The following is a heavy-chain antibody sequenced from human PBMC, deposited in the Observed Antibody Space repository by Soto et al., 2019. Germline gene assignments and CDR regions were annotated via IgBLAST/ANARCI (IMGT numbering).Heavy chain of an antibody. V-gene: IGHV3-30*18. J-gene: IGHJ4*02. CDR2: ISYDGSNK. D-gene: IGHD1-26*01. CDR3: AKDSDPSGSYYDGFDY. CDR1: GFTFSSYG. Sequence: GGSLRLSCAASGFTFSSYGMHWVRQAPGKGLEWVAVISYDGSNKYYADSVKGRFTISRDNSKNTLYLQMNSLRAEDTAVYYCAKDSDPSGSYYDGFDYWGQGTLVTVSS.